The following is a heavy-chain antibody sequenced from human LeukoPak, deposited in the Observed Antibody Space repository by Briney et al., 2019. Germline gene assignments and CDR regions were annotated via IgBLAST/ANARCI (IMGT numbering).Heavy chain of an antibody. D-gene: IGHD2-2*03. CDR1: GFTFSSFS. V-gene: IGHV3-49*04. J-gene: IGHJ6*03. CDR3: ARVPGYCSSTSCYFPNDYYYYSMDV. Sequence: GGSLRLSCAASGFTFSSFSMNWVRQAPGKGLEWVGFLRSKTYGGTTEYAASVKGRFTISRDDSKSIAYLQMNSLKIEDTAVYYCARVPGYCSSTSCYFPNDYYYYSMDVWGKGTTVTVSS. CDR2: LRSKTYGGTT.